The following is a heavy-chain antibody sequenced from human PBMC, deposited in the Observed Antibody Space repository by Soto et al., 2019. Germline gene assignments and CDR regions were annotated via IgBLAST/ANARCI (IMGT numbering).Heavy chain of an antibody. CDR1: GGSISSYY. D-gene: IGHD6-13*01. CDR3: ARRSQSSSWYVAFDI. CDR2: IYYSGST. Sequence: QVQLQESGPGLVKPSETLSLTCTVSGGSISSYYWSWIRQPPGKGLEWIGYIYYSGSTNYNPSLKSRVTISVDTSKKQFSLKLSSVTAADTAIYYCARRSQSSSWYVAFDIWGQGTMVPGSS. J-gene: IGHJ3*02. V-gene: IGHV4-59*08.